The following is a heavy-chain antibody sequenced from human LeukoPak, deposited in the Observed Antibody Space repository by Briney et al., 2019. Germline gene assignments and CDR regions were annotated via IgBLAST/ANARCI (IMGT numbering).Heavy chain of an antibody. J-gene: IGHJ6*04. CDR3: FRGIHYGARVASYGLDA. CDR1: GYSFTNYW. Sequence: GESLQISCLASGYSFTNYWIAWVRQMPEKGLEWMGIIEPGGSHTSYSPSFQGQVTIPVDKSISTSYLQWSSLKASDTAMYYCFRGIHYGARVASYGLDAWGRGTTVTVSS. V-gene: IGHV5-51*01. D-gene: IGHD4/OR15-4a*01. CDR2: IEPGGSHT.